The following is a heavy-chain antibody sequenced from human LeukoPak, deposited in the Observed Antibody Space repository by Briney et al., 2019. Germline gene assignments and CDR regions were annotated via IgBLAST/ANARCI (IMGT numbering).Heavy chain of an antibody. V-gene: IGHV1-2*02. Sequence: ASVKVSFKASGYTFSGYYMHWVRRAPGQGLEWMGWINPNSGGTNYAQKFQGRVTMTRDTSISTAYMELSRLRSDDTAVYYCARSGSTAGYYDFWRPFDHWGQGTLVTVSS. CDR2: INPNSGGT. CDR1: GYTFSGYY. J-gene: IGHJ5*02. D-gene: IGHD3-3*01. CDR3: ARSGSTAGYYDFWRPFDH.